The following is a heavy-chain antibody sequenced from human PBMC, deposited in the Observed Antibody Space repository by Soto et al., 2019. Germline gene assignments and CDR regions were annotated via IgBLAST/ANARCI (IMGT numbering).Heavy chain of an antibody. CDR1: GGSISPFY. Sequence: SETLSLTCTVSGGSISPFYWCWVRQPPGKGLEWIGYLYSGNTNYNPSLKSRVTISVDASKNQVSLRLTSVTAADTAVYYCARVGGVAARTFDYWGQGTVVT. CDR3: ARVGGVAARTFDY. V-gene: IGHV4-59*01. D-gene: IGHD2-15*01. CDR2: LYSGNT. J-gene: IGHJ4*02.